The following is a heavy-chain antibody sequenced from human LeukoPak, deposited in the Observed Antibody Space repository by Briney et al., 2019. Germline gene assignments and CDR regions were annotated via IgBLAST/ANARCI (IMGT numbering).Heavy chain of an antibody. CDR3: ARDRDSYYQAAFDI. CDR2: IYYSGST. J-gene: IGHJ3*02. CDR1: GGSISSNY. D-gene: IGHD3-22*01. Sequence: ASETLSLTCTVSGGSISSNYWSWIRQPPGKGLEWIGYIYYSGSTNYNPSLKSRATISVDTSKNQFSLTLRSVTAADTAVYYCARDRDSYYQAAFDIWGQGTVVTVSS. V-gene: IGHV4-59*01.